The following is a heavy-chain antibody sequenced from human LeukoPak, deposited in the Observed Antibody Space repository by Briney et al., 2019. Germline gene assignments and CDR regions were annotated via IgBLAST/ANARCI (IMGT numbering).Heavy chain of an antibody. CDR1: GGSISSYC. D-gene: IGHD6-25*01. V-gene: IGHV4-59*01. Sequence: PSETLSLTCTVSGGSISSYCWSWIRQPPGKGLEWIGYIYYSGSTNYNPSLKSRVTISVDTSKNQFSMKLSSVTAADTAVYYCARDSGILRDDAFDIWGQGTMVTVSS. CDR2: IYYSGST. CDR3: ARDSGILRDDAFDI. J-gene: IGHJ3*02.